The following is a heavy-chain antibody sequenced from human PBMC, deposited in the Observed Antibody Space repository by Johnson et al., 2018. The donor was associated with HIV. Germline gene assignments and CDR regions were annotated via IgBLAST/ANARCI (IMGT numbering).Heavy chain of an antibody. V-gene: IGHV3-30*19. D-gene: IGHD4-17*01. Sequence: QVHLVESGGGVVQPGRSLRLSCAASGFTFSSYGIHWVRQAPGKGLEWVAVMSFDGSNKYYADSVKGRFTISRDNSKNSLYLQMNSLNTEDTAVYYCTRPGDYDAFDIWGQGTMVIVSS. CDR2: MSFDGSNK. CDR1: GFTFSSYG. J-gene: IGHJ3*02. CDR3: TRPGDYDAFDI.